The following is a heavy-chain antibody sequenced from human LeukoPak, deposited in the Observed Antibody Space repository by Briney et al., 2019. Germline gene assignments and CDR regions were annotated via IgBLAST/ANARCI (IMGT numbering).Heavy chain of an antibody. J-gene: IGHJ4*02. D-gene: IGHD1-26*01. V-gene: IGHV3-9*03. CDR3: AKGVGATLSYYFDY. Sequence: GGSLRLPCAASGFTFSNYWMSWVRQAPGKGLEWVSGISWNSGSIGYADSVKGRFTISRDNAKNSLYLQMNSLRAEDMALYYCAKGVGATLSYYFDYWGQGTLVTVSS. CDR2: ISWNSGSI. CDR1: GFTFSNYW.